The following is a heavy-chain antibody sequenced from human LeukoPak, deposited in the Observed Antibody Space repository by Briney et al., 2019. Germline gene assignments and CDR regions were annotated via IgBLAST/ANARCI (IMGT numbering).Heavy chain of an antibody. CDR1: GFTFSSPV. Sequence: GGSLRLSCVASGFTFSSPVMHWVRQGPGKGLEYVSGIDSSGGSTHYANSLKDRFTISRDNAKNSLYLQMNSLRAEDTAVYYCAKDPQDDAFDIWGQGTMVTVSS. J-gene: IGHJ3*02. CDR2: IDSSGGST. CDR3: AKDPQDDAFDI. V-gene: IGHV3-64*01.